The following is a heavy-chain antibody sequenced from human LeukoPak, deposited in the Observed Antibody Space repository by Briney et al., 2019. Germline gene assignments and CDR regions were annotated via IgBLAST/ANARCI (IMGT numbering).Heavy chain of an antibody. Sequence: GRSLRLSCAASGFTFSSYGMHWVRQAPGKGLEWVAVISYDGSNKYYADSVKGRFTISRDNSKNTLYLQMNSLRAEDTAVYYCAREKSRIMTTVTGYWFDPWGQGTLVTVSS. V-gene: IGHV3-30*03. CDR2: ISYDGSNK. CDR1: GFTFSSYG. J-gene: IGHJ5*02. CDR3: AREKSRIMTTVTGYWFDP. D-gene: IGHD4-17*01.